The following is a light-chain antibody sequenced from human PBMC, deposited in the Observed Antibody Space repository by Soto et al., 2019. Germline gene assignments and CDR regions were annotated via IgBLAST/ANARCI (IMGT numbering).Light chain of an antibody. Sequence: EIVLTQSPATLSLSPGERATLSCRTSQSVGNNYLAWYQQKPGQAPRLLIYGASSRATGIPDRFSGSGSGTDFTLSISRLEPEDFAVYYCQQYSSLWTFGQGTKVDIK. CDR3: QQYSSLWT. V-gene: IGKV3-20*01. CDR1: QSVGNNY. CDR2: GAS. J-gene: IGKJ1*01.